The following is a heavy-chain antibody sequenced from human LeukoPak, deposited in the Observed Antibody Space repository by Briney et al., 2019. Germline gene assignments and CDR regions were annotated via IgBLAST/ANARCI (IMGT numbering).Heavy chain of an antibody. CDR2: ISCSGGST. D-gene: IGHD6-13*01. V-gene: IGHV3-23*01. CDR3: AKDYPRIYSSSFFDY. CDR1: GFTFSSYA. Sequence: PGGSLRLSCAASGFTFSSYAISLGRQAPGKGLELVSAISCSGGSTYYADSVKGRFTISRDNSKNTLYLQMNSLRAEDTAVYYCAKDYPRIYSSSFFDYWGQGNLVTVSS. J-gene: IGHJ4*02.